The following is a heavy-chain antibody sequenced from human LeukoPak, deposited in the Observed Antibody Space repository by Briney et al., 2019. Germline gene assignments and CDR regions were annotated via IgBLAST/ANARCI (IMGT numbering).Heavy chain of an antibody. Sequence: GGSLRLSCAASGFTFSSYAMSWVRQAPGKGLEWVANIKQDGSEKYYVDSVKGRFTISRDNSKNTLYLQMNSLRAEDTAVYYCARDPRSWAAYNWFDPWGQGTLVTVSS. CDR2: IKQDGSEK. J-gene: IGHJ5*02. CDR3: ARDPRSWAAYNWFDP. CDR1: GFTFSSYA. D-gene: IGHD2-15*01. V-gene: IGHV3-7*01.